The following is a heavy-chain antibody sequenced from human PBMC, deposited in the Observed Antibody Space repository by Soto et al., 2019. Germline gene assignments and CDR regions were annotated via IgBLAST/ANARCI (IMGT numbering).Heavy chain of an antibody. V-gene: IGHV4-4*07. CDR1: GGSISSYY. CDR3: ARVKGSSGWYVAFDI. J-gene: IGHJ3*02. CDR2: IYTSGST. Sequence: QVQLQESGPGLVKPSETLSLTCTVSGGSISSYYWSWIRQPAGKGLEWIGRIYTSGSTNYNPSLKRRVTMSVDTSKNQFSLKLSSVTAADTAVYYCARVKGSSGWYVAFDIWGQGTMVTVSS. D-gene: IGHD6-19*01.